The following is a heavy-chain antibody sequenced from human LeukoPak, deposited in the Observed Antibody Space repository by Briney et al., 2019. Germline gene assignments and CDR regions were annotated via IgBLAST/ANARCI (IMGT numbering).Heavy chain of an antibody. D-gene: IGHD7-27*01. CDR2: ITTGGSSI. J-gene: IGHJ3*02. Sequence: GGSLRLSCAASGFTFSAYAMAWVRQAPGKGLQCISHITTGGSSIFYADSVKGRFTISRDNSKNTLYLQMNSLRAEDTAVYYCAKGVAYWGHDAFDIWGQGTMVTVSS. V-gene: IGHV3-23*01. CDR3: AKGVAYWGHDAFDI. CDR1: GFTFSAYA.